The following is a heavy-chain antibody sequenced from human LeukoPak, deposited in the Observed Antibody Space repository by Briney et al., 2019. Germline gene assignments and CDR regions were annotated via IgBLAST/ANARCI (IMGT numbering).Heavy chain of an antibody. CDR2: ISYDGSNK. D-gene: IGHD4-17*01. V-gene: IGHV3-30-3*01. CDR1: GFTFSSYA. CDR3: ARRLDYGDSIPYYYGMDV. Sequence: PGRSLRLSCAASGFTFSSYAMHWVRQAPGKGLEWVAVISYDGSNKYYADSVKGRFTISRDNSKNTLYLQMNSLRAEDTAVYYCARRLDYGDSIPYYYGMDVWGQGTTVTVSS. J-gene: IGHJ6*02.